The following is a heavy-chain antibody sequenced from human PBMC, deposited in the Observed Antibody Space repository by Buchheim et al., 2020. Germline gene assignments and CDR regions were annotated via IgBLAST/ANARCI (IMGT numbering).Heavy chain of an antibody. CDR1: GFTFSTYA. J-gene: IGHJ4*02. D-gene: IGHD3-22*01. CDR3: AKVHSGGLPGSGYDY. CDR2: ISDSGCST. V-gene: IGHV3-23*01. Sequence: EVQLLESGGGLVQPGGSLRLSCAASGFTFSTYAMNWVRQAPGKGLEWVSGISDSGCSTYYADSVKGRFTISRDNSKNKLYLQMNSLGAEDTAVYYCAKVHSGGLPGSGYDYWGQGIL.